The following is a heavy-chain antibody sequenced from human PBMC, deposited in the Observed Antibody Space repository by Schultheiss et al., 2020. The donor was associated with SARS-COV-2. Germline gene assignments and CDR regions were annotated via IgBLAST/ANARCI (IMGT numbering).Heavy chain of an antibody. CDR1: GASISGYY. CDR2: IYHSGST. CDR3: AKAITIFGVRYFDY. Sequence: SETLSLTCTVSGASISGYYWSWIRQPPGKGLEWIGSIYHSGSTYYNPSLKSRVTISVDTSKNQFSLKLSSVTAADTAVYYCAKAITIFGVRYFDYWGQGTLVTVSS. V-gene: IGHV4-59*01. D-gene: IGHD3-3*01. J-gene: IGHJ4*02.